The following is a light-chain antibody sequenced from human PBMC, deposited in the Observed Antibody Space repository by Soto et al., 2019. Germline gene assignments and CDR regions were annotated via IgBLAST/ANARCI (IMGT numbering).Light chain of an antibody. Sequence: QSVLTQPPSVSGAPGQRVTISCTGSSSNIGATYDVQWYQQLPGTAPKLLIYGNSNRPSGVPDRFSGSKSGTSASLAITGLQADDEADYSCQSYDRSLSAQYVFGTGTKLTVL. V-gene: IGLV1-40*01. CDR1: SSNIGATYD. CDR3: QSYDRSLSAQYV. CDR2: GNS. J-gene: IGLJ1*01.